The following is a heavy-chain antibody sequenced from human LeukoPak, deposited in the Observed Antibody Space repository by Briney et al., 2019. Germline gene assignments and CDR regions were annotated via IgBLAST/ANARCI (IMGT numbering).Heavy chain of an antibody. CDR1: GFTFSSYS. J-gene: IGHJ6*02. V-gene: IGHV3-21*01. Sequence: GGSLRLSCAASGFTFSSYSTNWVRQAPGKGLEWVSSISSSSSYIYYADSVKGRFTISRDNAKNSLYLQMNSLRAEDTAVYYCASLYSGSYEAYYGMDVWGQGTTVTVSS. D-gene: IGHD1-26*01. CDR3: ASLYSGSYEAYYGMDV. CDR2: ISSSSSYI.